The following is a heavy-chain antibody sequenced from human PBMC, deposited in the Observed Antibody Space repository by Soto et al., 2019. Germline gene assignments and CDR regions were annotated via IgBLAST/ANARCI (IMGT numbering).Heavy chain of an antibody. V-gene: IGHV4-59*08. D-gene: IGHD3-9*01. CDR3: ARSNYDILTGHSFGY. CDR1: GGSISSYY. Sequence: SETLSLTCTVSGGSISSYYWSWIRQPPGKGLEWIGYIYYSGSTNYNPSLKSRITISVDTSKNQFSLKLSSVTAADTAVYYCARSNYDILTGHSFGYWGQGTLVTVSS. J-gene: IGHJ4*02. CDR2: IYYSGST.